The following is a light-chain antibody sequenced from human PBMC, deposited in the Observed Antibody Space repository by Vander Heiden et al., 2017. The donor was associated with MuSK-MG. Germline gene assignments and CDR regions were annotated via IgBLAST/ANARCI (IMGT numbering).Light chain of an antibody. Sequence: SYELTHPPSVSVSPGQTASITCSGDKLGDKYACWYQQKPGQSPVLVIYQDSKRPSGIPERFSGSNSGNTATLTISGTQAMDEADYYCQAWDSSTANYVFGTGTKVTVL. CDR1: KLGDKY. J-gene: IGLJ1*01. CDR3: QAWDSSTANYV. CDR2: QDS. V-gene: IGLV3-1*01.